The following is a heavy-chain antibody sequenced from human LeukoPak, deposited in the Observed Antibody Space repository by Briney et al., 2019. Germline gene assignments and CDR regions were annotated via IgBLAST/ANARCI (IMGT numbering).Heavy chain of an antibody. CDR2: INNDGSST. J-gene: IGHJ4*02. CDR3: AREELVGATFDY. Sequence: GGSLRLSCAASGFTFSSYWMHWVRQVPGKGLVWVSHINNDGSSTSYADSVKGRFTISRDNAKNTLYLQMNSLRAEDTAVYYCAREELVGATFDYWGQGTLVTVSS. V-gene: IGHV3-74*01. CDR1: GFTFSSYW. D-gene: IGHD1-26*01.